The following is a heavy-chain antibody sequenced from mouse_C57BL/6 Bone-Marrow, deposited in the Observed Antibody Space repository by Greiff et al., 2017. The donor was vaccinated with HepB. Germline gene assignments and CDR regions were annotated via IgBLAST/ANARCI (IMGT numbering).Heavy chain of an antibody. D-gene: IGHD5-1*01. Sequence: ESGPGLVKPSQSLSLTCSVTGYSITSGYYWNWIRQFPGNKLEWMGYISYDGSNNYNPSLKNRISITRDTSKNQFFLKLNSVTTEDTATYYCARGRKYRGNYFDYWGQGTTLTVSS. V-gene: IGHV3-6*01. CDR1: GYSITSGYY. CDR3: ARGRKYRGNYFDY. J-gene: IGHJ2*01. CDR2: ISYDGSN.